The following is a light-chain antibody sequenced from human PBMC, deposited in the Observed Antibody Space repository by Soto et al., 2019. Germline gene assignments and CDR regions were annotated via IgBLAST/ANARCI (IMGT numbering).Light chain of an antibody. J-gene: IGKJ1*01. Sequence: EIVLTQSPATLSLSPGERATLSCRASQSVSSYLAWYQQKPGQAPRLLIYGASNRATGIPDRFSGIGSGTDFTLTISRLEPEDFAVYYCQQYGSSGTFGQGTKVDIK. V-gene: IGKV3-20*01. CDR2: GAS. CDR1: QSVSSY. CDR3: QQYGSSGT.